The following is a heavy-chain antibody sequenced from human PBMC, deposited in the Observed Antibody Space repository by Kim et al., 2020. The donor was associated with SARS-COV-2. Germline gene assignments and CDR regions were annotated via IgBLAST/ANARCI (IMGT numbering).Heavy chain of an antibody. V-gene: IGHV3-7*03. CDR2: IKPDGGEK. J-gene: IGHJ4*02. CDR1: GFTFSTHW. CDR3: ATDPLEY. Sequence: GGSLRLSCAASGFTFSTHWMTWVRQAPGKGLEWVANIKPDGGEKYFMDSVKGRSTISRDNAKTSLYLQINILRAEDTAVYYCATDPLEYWGQGILVTVSS.